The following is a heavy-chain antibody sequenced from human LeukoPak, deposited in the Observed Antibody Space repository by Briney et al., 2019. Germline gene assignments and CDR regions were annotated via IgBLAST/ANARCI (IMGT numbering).Heavy chain of an antibody. D-gene: IGHD2-8*01. V-gene: IGHV4-34*01. CDR1: GGSIYTSSYY. CDR2: INHSGST. J-gene: IGHJ4*02. CDR3: ARSCVLMVYAILDY. Sequence: SETLSLTCSVSGGSIYTSSYYWSWIRQPPGKGLEWIGEINHSGSTNYNPSLKSRVTISVDTSKNQFSLKLSSVTAADTAVYYCARSCVLMVYAILDYWGQGTLVTVSS.